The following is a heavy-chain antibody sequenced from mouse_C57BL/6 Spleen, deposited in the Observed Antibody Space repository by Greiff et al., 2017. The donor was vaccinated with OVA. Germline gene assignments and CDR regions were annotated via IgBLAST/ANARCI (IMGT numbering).Heavy chain of an antibody. J-gene: IGHJ4*01. CDR1: GYTFTDYY. CDR3: ARTQLRLYYAMDY. D-gene: IGHD3-2*02. Sequence: VQLQQSGPELVKPGASVKISCKASGYTFTDYYMNWVKQSHGKSLEWIGDINPNNGGTSYNQKFKGKATLTVDKSSSTAYMELRSLTSEDSAVYYCARTQLRLYYAMDYWGQGTSVTVSS. CDR2: INPNNGGT. V-gene: IGHV1-26*01.